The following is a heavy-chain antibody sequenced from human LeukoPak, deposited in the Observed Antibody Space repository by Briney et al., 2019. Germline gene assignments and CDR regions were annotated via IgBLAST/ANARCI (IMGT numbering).Heavy chain of an antibody. CDR3: AGRKHSNSWYLFDH. J-gene: IGHJ4*02. V-gene: IGHV3-23*01. CDR1: GFTFSIYA. Sequence: GGSLRLSCTASGFTFSIYAMSWVRQSPGKGLEWVSVISGTGDNTYYADSVKGRFTISRDNSKNTLYLQMNSLRAEDTAAYYCAGRKHSNSWYLFDHWGQGALVTVSS. D-gene: IGHD6-13*01. CDR2: ISGTGDNT.